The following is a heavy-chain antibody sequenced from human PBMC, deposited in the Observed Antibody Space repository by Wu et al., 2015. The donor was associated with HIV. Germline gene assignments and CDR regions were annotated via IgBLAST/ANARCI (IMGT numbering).Heavy chain of an antibody. CDR2: ISVHKGKT. D-gene: IGHD3-22*01. V-gene: IGHV1-18*01. CDR1: GYTFTSYG. Sequence: QVQLVQSGGEVKKPGASVEVSCKAFGYTFTSYGIAWVRQAPGQGLEWMGWISVHKGKTKYAQKVEGRVTMTTDTSTKTAYMALRSLRSDDTAVYFCVRVRDSSGCYDDYFDYWGQGTLVTVSS. J-gene: IGHJ4*02. CDR3: VRVRDSSGCYDDYFDY.